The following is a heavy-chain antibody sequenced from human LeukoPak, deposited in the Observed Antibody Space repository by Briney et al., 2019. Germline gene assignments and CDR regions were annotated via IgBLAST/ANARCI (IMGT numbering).Heavy chain of an antibody. CDR3: ARWGYYDSSGYHDY. V-gene: IGHV3-21*01. CDR2: ISSSSSYI. D-gene: IGHD3-22*01. CDR1: GGSFSGYY. Sequence: KSSETLSLTCAVYGGSFSGYYWSWIRQPPGKGLEWVSSISSSSSYIYYADSVKGRFTISRDNAKNSLYLQMNSLRAEDTAVYYCARWGYYDSSGYHDYWGQGTLVTVSS. J-gene: IGHJ4*02.